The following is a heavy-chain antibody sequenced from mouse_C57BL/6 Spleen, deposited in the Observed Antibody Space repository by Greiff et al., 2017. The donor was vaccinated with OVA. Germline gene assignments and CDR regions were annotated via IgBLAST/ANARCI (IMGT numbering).Heavy chain of an antibody. CDR3: ARSIYYDYDWYFDV. CDR1: GYAFSSSW. V-gene: IGHV1-82*01. J-gene: IGHJ1*03. CDR2: IYPGDGDT. Sequence: VQLQQSGPELVKPGASVKISCKASGYAFSSSWMNWVKQRPGKGLEWIGRIYPGDGDTNYNGKFKGKATLTADKSFSTAYMQLSSLTSEDSAVYFCARSIYYDYDWYFDVWGTGTTVTVSS. D-gene: IGHD2-4*01.